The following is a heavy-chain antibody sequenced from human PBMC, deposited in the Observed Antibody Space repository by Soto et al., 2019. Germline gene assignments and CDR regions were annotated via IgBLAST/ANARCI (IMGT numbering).Heavy chain of an antibody. CDR2: IYYSGST. D-gene: IGHD2-15*01. CDR3: ARDVVSGVNGGLYYYYYGIDV. Sequence: SETLSLTCTVSGGSISSGGYYWSWIRQHPGKGLEWIGYIYYSGSTYYNPSLKSRVTISVDTSKNQFSLKLSSVTAADTAVYYCARDVVSGVNGGLYYYYYGIDVWGQGTKVTVSS. J-gene: IGHJ6*02. CDR1: GGSISSGGYY. V-gene: IGHV4-31*03.